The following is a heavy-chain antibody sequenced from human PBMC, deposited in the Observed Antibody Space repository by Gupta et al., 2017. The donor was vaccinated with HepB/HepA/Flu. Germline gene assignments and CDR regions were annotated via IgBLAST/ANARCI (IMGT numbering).Heavy chain of an antibody. V-gene: IGHV3-30*18. J-gene: IGHJ3*02. CDR2: ISYDGSNK. D-gene: IGHD3-3*01. CDR1: GFTFSSYG. CDR3: AKGTYYDFWSGSDDAFDI. Sequence: QVQLVESGGGVVQPGRSLRLSCAASGFTFSSYGMHWVRQAQGKGLEWVAVISYDGSNKYYADSVKGRFTISRDNSKNTLYLQMNSLRAEDTAVYYCAKGTYYDFWSGSDDAFDIWGQGTMVTVSS.